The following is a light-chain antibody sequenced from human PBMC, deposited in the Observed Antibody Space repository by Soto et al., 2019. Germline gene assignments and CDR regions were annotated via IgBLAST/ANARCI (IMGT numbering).Light chain of an antibody. J-gene: IGKJ3*01. Sequence: ESVLTQSPGTLSVSPGERATLSCRASQSVSSSYLAWYQQKPGQAPRLLIYGASTRPTGIPNRFSGSGSGTDFTLTISRLEPEDFAVYYCQQYGSSPFTFGPGTKVDIK. CDR3: QQYGSSPFT. V-gene: IGKV3-20*01. CDR1: QSVSSSY. CDR2: GAS.